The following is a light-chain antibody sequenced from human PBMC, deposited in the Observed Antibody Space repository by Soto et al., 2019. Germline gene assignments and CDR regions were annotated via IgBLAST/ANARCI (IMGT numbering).Light chain of an antibody. CDR2: EVS. CDR3: GSYTNNSTYV. Sequence: QSALTQPASVSGSPGQSITISCTGTSSDVGAYNYVSWYQQYPGKAPKLMIYEVSNRPSGVSNRFSGSKSDTTASLIISALQSEDEADYYCGSYTNNSTYVFGTGTKLTVL. CDR1: SSDVGAYNY. V-gene: IGLV2-14*01. J-gene: IGLJ1*01.